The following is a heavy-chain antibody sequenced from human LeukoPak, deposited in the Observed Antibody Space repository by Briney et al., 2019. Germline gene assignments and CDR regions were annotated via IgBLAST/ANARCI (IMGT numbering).Heavy chain of an antibody. J-gene: IGHJ4*02. V-gene: IGHV1-2*02. D-gene: IGHD2-21*02. CDR2: ISPNSGGT. CDR3: AREPTENCGGDCYHLDY. CDR1: GYSFTSYG. Sequence: ASVKVSCKASGYSFTSYGISWVRQAPGQGLEWMGWISPNSGGTNYAQKFQGRVTLTRDTSISTAYMELSRLRSDDTAVYYCAREPTENCGGDCYHLDYWGQGTLVTVSS.